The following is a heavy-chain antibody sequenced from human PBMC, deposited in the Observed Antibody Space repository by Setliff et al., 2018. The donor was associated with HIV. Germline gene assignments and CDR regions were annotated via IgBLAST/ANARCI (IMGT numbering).Heavy chain of an antibody. V-gene: IGHV1-18*01. J-gene: IGHJ3*02. Sequence: RASVKVSCKASGYSFSNYGLTWVRQAPGQGLEWMGWISTYSGDTSYAQNLQGRVTMTTDTSTTTGYMELRSLRSDDTAVYYCARVKNIAVVILDAFDIWGQGTVVTVSS. CDR1: GYSFSNYG. CDR3: ARVKNIAVVILDAFDI. D-gene: IGHD6-19*01. CDR2: ISTYSGDT.